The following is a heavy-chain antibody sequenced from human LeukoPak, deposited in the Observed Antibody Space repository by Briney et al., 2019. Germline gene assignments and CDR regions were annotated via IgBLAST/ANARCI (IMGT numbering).Heavy chain of an antibody. CDR2: IYTSGST. D-gene: IGHD4-17*01. CDR3: ARDGATYNHYYMDV. J-gene: IGHJ6*03. Sequence: SETLSLTCTVSGDATRNYSWSWIRQPAGKGLEWIGRIYTSGSTNYNPSLKSRVTMSVDTSKNQFSLNVSSVTAADTAVYYCARDGATYNHYYMDVWGKGTPVTVSS. V-gene: IGHV4-4*07. CDR1: GDATRNYS.